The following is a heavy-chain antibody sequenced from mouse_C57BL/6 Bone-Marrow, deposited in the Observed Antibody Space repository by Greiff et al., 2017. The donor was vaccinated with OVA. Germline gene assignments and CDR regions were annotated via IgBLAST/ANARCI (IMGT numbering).Heavy chain of an antibody. V-gene: IGHV5-6*01. CDR3: ARHDWYYFDY. D-gene: IGHD2-13*01. J-gene: IGHJ2*01. Sequence: EVQLVESGGDLVKPGGSLKLSCAASGFTFSSYGMSWVRQTPDKRLEWVATISSGGSYPYYPDSVKGRFTISRDNAKNTLYLQMSSLKSEDTAMYYCARHDWYYFDYWGQGTTLTVSS. CDR1: GFTFSSYG. CDR2: ISSGGSYP.